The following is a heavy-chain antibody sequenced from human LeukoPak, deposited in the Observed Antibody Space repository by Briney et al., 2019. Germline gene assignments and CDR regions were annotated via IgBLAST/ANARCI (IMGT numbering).Heavy chain of an antibody. V-gene: IGHV3-48*03. D-gene: IGHD1-26*01. CDR2: ISSSGSTI. CDR1: GFTFSNYE. J-gene: IGHJ4*02. CDR3: ARRGSYYSFDY. Sequence: GGSLRLSRATSGFTFSNYEMNWVRQAPGKGPEWVSYISSSGSTIYYADSVKGRFTISRDNAKNSLYLQMNSLRAGDTAVYYCARRGSYYSFDYWGQGTLVTVSS.